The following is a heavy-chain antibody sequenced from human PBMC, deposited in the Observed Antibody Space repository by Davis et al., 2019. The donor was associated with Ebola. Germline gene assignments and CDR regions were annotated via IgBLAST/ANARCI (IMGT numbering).Heavy chain of an antibody. CDR2: IWYDGSNK. CDR1: GFTFPSYA. V-gene: IGHV3-33*08. J-gene: IGHJ6*03. D-gene: IGHD1-26*01. CDR3: ARGRGSYPSEEYYYYMDV. Sequence: PAGSLTLSCVVSGFTFPSYAMSWVRQAPGKGLEWVAVIWYDGSNKYYADSVKGRFTISRDNSKNTLYLQMNSLRAEDTAVYYCARGRGSYPSEEYYYYMDVWGKGTTVTVSS.